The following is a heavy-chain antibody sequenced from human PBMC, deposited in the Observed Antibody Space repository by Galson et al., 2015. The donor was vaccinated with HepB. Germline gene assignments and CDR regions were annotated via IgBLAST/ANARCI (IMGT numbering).Heavy chain of an antibody. V-gene: IGHV3-15*01. Sequence: SLRLSCAASGFTFSNAWMSWVRQAPGKGLEWVGRIKSKTDGGTTDYAAPVKGRFTISRDDSKNTLYLQMNSLKTEDTAVYYCTTDPTYLIVGATKTRFNPGGENFDYWGQGTLVTVSS. CDR1: GFTFSNAW. CDR3: TTDPTYLIVGATKTRFNPGGENFDY. D-gene: IGHD1-26*01. J-gene: IGHJ4*02. CDR2: IKSKTDGGTT.